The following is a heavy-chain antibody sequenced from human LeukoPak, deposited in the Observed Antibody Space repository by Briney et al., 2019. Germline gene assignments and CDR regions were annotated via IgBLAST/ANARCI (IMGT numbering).Heavy chain of an antibody. V-gene: IGHV3-48*02. CDR2: ISSSSSTI. CDR3: GSSWYGVFDY. D-gene: IGHD6-13*01. CDR1: GFTFSSYS. J-gene: IGHJ4*02. Sequence: GGSLRLSCAASGFTFSSYSMNWVRQAPGKGLEWVSYISSSSSTIYYADSVKGRFTISRDNAKNSLYLQMNSLRDEDTAVYYCGSSWYGVFDYWGQGTLVTVSS.